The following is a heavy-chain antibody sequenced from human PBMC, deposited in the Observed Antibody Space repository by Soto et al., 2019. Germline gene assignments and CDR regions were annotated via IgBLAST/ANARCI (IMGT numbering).Heavy chain of an antibody. Sequence: VQLVESGGGVVQPGTSLRLSCVGSGFTFRSYVIHWVRQAPGKGLEWVALTSYDGSNKDYGDSVKGRFTISRDNSRNTVDLQMDSLRREDTALYYCARWGTTVGLDVWGQGTLVSVSS. CDR1: GFTFRSYV. CDR3: ARWGTTVGLDV. D-gene: IGHD4-17*01. J-gene: IGHJ1*01. V-gene: IGHV3-33*05. CDR2: TSYDGSNK.